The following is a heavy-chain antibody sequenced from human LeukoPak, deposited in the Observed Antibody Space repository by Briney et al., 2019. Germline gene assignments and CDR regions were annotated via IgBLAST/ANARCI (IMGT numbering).Heavy chain of an antibody. CDR3: AKDPIVVVVAAADGDY. Sequence: GGSLRLSCAASGFTFSSYAMSWVRQAPGKGLEWVSAISGGGGSTYYADSVKGRFTISRDNSKNTLYLQMNSLRAEDTAVYYCAKDPIVVVVAAADGDYWGQGTLVTVSS. CDR2: ISGGGGST. J-gene: IGHJ4*02. D-gene: IGHD2-15*01. CDR1: GFTFSSYA. V-gene: IGHV3-23*01.